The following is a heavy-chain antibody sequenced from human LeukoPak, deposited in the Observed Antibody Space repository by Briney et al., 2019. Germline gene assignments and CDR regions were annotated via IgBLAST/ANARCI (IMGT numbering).Heavy chain of an antibody. CDR1: GFTSSTYW. V-gene: IGHV3-7*03. CDR2: IKQDGSEK. Sequence: PGGSLRLSCAASGFTSSTYWMSWVRQAPGKGLEWVATIKQDGSEKYYVDSVKGRFTISRDNSKNTLYLQMNSLRSEDTAVYYCARGDEADYYDSSGYYDDYWGQGTLVTVSS. D-gene: IGHD3-22*01. J-gene: IGHJ4*02. CDR3: ARGDEADYYDSSGYYDDY.